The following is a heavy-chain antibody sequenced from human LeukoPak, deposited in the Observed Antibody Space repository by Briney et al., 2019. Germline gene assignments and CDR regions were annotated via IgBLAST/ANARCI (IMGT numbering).Heavy chain of an antibody. Sequence: QPGGSVRLSCVASGFTFSSYEMNWVRQAPGKGLEWVSYISSSGSTIYYADSVKGRFTISRDNAKNSLYLQMNSLRDEDTAVYYCARDGLGSRGYFDYWGQGTLVTVSS. CDR1: GFTFSSYE. CDR2: ISSSGSTI. CDR3: ARDGLGSRGYFDY. V-gene: IGHV3-48*03. J-gene: IGHJ4*02. D-gene: IGHD2-15*01.